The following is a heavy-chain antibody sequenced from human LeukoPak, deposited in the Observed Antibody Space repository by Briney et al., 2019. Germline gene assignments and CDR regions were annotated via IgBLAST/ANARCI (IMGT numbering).Heavy chain of an antibody. Sequence: SETLSLTCAVYGGSFSGYYWSWIRQHPGKGLEWIGYIYYSGSTYYNPSLKSRVTISVDTSKNQFSLKLSSVTAADTAVYYCARTIVEATPTFYYFDYWGQGTLVTVSS. V-gene: IGHV4-31*11. CDR3: ARTIVEATPTFYYFDY. J-gene: IGHJ4*02. CDR1: GGSFSGYY. D-gene: IGHD1-26*01. CDR2: IYYSGST.